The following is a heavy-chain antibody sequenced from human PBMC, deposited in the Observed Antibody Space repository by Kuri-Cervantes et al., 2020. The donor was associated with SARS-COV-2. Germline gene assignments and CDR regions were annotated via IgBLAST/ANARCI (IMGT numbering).Heavy chain of an antibody. CDR2: ISWDGGST. J-gene: IGHJ4*02. CDR1: GFTFDDYT. Sequence: GESLKISCAASGFTFDDYTMHWVRQAPGKGLEWVSLISWDGGSTYYADSVKGRFTISRDNAKNSLYLQMNSLRAEDTAVYYCARDLYYDSSGYYWGQGTLVTVSS. CDR3: ARDLYYDSSGYY. V-gene: IGHV3-43*01. D-gene: IGHD3-22*01.